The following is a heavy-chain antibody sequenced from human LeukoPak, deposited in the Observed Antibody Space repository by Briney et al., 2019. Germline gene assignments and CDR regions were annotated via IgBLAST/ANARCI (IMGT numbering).Heavy chain of an antibody. Sequence: ASETLSLTCTVSGGSISSYYWSWIRQPPGKGLEWIGYIYYSGSTNYNPSLKSRVTMSVDTSKNQFSLKLSSVTAADTAVYYYARGTGSLYYYDSSGGAAFDIWGQGTMVTVSS. D-gene: IGHD3-22*01. V-gene: IGHV4-59*12. J-gene: IGHJ3*02. CDR1: GGSISSYY. CDR2: IYYSGST. CDR3: ARGTGSLYYYDSSGGAAFDI.